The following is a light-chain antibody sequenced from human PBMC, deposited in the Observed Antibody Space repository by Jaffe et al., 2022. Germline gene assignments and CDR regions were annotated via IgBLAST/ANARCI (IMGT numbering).Light chain of an antibody. CDR3: QTWGTGIVV. V-gene: IGLV4-69*01. Sequence: QLVLTQSPSASASLGASVKLTCTLSSGHSSYAIAWHQQQPEKGPRYLMKLNSDGSHSKGDGIPDRFSGSSSGAERYLTISSLQSEDEADYYCQTWGTGIVVFGGVTKLTVL. CDR1: SGHSSYA. CDR2: LNSDGSH. J-gene: IGLJ2*01.